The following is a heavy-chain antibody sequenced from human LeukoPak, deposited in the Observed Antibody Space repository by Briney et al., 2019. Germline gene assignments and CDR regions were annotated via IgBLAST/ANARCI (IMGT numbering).Heavy chain of an antibody. CDR3: ARSLRFYNWFDP. CDR1: GFTLSSNY. V-gene: IGHV3-66*02. Sequence: GGSLRLSCAASGFTLSSNYMSWVRQAPGKGLEWVSVIYSGGSTYYADSVKGRFTISRDNSKNTLYLQMNSLRAEDTAVYYCARSLRFYNWFDPWGQGTLVTVSS. J-gene: IGHJ5*02. CDR2: IYSGGST. D-gene: IGHD3-3*01.